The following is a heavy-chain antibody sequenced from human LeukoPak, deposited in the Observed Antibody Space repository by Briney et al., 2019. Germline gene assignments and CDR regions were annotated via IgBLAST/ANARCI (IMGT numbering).Heavy chain of an antibody. J-gene: IGHJ4*02. CDR2: ISSSGSTM. CDR1: GFIFSDYY. D-gene: IGHD1-7*01. Sequence: GGSLRLSCAASGFIFSDYYMSWIRQAPGKGLEWVSYISSSGSTMYYTDSVKGRFTISRDNAKDSLYLQMNSLRAEDTAVYYCARLYGNYRNYFDYWGQGTLVTVSS. V-gene: IGHV3-11*01. CDR3: ARLYGNYRNYFDY.